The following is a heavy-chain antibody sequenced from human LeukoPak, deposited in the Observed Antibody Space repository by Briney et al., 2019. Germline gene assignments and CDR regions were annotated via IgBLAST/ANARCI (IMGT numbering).Heavy chain of an antibody. D-gene: IGHD3-16*01. CDR1: GFTFSRYW. CDR2: IKQDGSDK. V-gene: IGHV3-7*01. CDR3: TREGVGGFDT. J-gene: IGHJ3*02. Sequence: PGGSLRLSCAASGFTFSRYWMSWVRQAPGKGLEWVANIKQDGSDKDYVDSVKGRFTISRDNAMNSLYLQMNSLRVEETAVYYCTREGVGGFDTWGQGAMVTVSS.